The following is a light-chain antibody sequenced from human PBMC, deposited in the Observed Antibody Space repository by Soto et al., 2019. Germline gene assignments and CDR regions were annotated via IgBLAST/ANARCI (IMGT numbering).Light chain of an antibody. CDR2: GAS. J-gene: IGKJ3*01. V-gene: IGKV3-20*01. CDR1: QSVSSNY. CDR3: QHFESSGVT. Sequence: EIVLTQSPGTLSLSPGERATLSCRTTQSVSSNYVAWYQQKPGQAPRLLVYGASSRATGIPDRFSDSVSGTEFTLTISRLEPEDFAVYYCQHFESSGVTFGPGPKVDIK.